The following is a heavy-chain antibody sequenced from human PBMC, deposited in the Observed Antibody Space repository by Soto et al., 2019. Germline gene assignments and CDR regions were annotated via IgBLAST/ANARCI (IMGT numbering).Heavy chain of an antibody. CDR3: ARDPAVGLVDY. CDR1: GYTFTSHG. CDR2: ISAYNGNT. Sequence: QVQLVQSGAEVKKPGASVKVSCKATGYTFTSHGISWVRQAPGKGLEWMGWISAYNGNTKYAQKLQGRVTMTTDTSTSRAYMEVRSLRSDDTAVYYCARDPAVGLVDYWGQGTLVTVSS. J-gene: IGHJ4*02. V-gene: IGHV1-18*01. D-gene: IGHD6-19*01.